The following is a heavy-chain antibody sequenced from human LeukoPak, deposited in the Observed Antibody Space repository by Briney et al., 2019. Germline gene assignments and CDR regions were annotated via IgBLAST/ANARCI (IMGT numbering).Heavy chain of an antibody. CDR2: IKQDGSEK. J-gene: IGHJ6*03. CDR3: ARDGVEMATITSYYYYYMDV. V-gene: IGHV3-7*01. D-gene: IGHD5-24*01. CDR1: GFTFSSYG. Sequence: PGGTLRLSCAASGFTFSSYGMSWVRQAPGKGLEWVANIKQDGSEKYYVDSVKGRFTISRDNAKNSLYLQMNSLRAEDTAVYYCARDGVEMATITSYYYYYMDVWGKGTTVTVSS.